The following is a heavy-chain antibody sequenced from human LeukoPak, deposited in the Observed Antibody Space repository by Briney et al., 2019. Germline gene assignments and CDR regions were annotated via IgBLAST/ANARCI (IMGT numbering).Heavy chain of an antibody. D-gene: IGHD2-15*01. J-gene: IGHJ4*02. CDR1: GFSLSTSGMC. CDR2: IDWDDDK. Sequence: SGPTLVNPTQTLTLTCTFSGFSLSTSGMCVSWIRLPPGKALEWLARIDWDDDKYYSTSLKTRLTISKDTSKNQVVLTTTNVDPVDTATYYCARTPIYCSGGSCYLYYFDYWGQGTLVTVSS. CDR3: ARTPIYCSGGSCYLYYFDY. V-gene: IGHV2-70*11.